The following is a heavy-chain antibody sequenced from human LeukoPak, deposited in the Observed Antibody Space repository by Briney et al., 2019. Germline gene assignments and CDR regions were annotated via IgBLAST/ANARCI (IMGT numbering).Heavy chain of an antibody. CDR3: ARLPDGYDSSGYYYNWFDP. CDR2: IIPIFGTA. V-gene: IGHV1-69*01. Sequence: SVKVSCKASGGTFSSYAISWVRQAPGQGLEWMGGIIPIFGTANYAQKFQGRVTITADESTSTAYMGLSSLTSEDTAVYYCARLPDGYDSSGYYYNWFDPWGQGTLVTVSS. J-gene: IGHJ5*02. D-gene: IGHD3-22*01. CDR1: GGTFSSYA.